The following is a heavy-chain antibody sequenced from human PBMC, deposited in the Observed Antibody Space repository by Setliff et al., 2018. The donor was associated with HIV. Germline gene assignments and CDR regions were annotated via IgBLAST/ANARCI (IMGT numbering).Heavy chain of an antibody. J-gene: IGHJ4*02. Sequence: SETLSLTCNVSGGSKSSYYWSWIRLPPGKGLEWIGYIYYSGTAEYNPSLKRRSTISIDTSNNQFALKLTSMTAADTAVYFCARLKSASGYFGFDSWGQGTLVTVSS. CDR2: IYYSGTA. V-gene: IGHV4-59*08. CDR3: ARLKSASGYFGFDS. CDR1: GGSKSSYY. D-gene: IGHD5-12*01.